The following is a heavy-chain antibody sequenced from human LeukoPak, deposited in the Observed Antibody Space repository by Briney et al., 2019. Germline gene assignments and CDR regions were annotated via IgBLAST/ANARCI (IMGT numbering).Heavy chain of an antibody. D-gene: IGHD2-2*01. J-gene: IGHJ4*02. CDR3: AKAYCSSTSCYADY. V-gene: IGHV3-23*01. CDR1: GFTFSSYA. CDR2: ISGSGGST. Sequence: GGSLRLSCAASGFTFSSYAMSWVRQAPGKGLEWVSAISGSGGSTYYADSVKGRFTISRDNSKNTLYLQMNSLRAEDMAVYYCAKAYCSSTSCYADYWGQGTLVTVSS.